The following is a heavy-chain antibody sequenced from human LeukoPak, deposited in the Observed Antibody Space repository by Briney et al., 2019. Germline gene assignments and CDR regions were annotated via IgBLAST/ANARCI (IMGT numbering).Heavy chain of an antibody. V-gene: IGHV3-23*01. D-gene: IGHD3-10*01. CDR2: ISGSRGST. CDR3: AKDRIYYYGSGSYFDY. CDR1: GFTFSSYA. Sequence: PGGSLRLXCAASGFTFSSYAMSWVRQAPGKALEWVSAISGSRGSTYYADSVKGRFTISRDNSKNTLYLQMNSLRAEDTAVYYCAKDRIYYYGSGSYFDYWGQGTLVTVSS. J-gene: IGHJ4*02.